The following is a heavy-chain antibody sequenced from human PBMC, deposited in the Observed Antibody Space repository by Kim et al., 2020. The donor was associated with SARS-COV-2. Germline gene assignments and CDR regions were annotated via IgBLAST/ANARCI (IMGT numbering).Heavy chain of an antibody. D-gene: IGHD5-18*01. J-gene: IGHJ3*02. CDR2: T. Sequence: TNYNPSLKSRVTISVDTSKNQFSLKLSSVTAADTAVYYCARSDTSDAFDIWGQGTMVTVSS. V-gene: IGHV4-59*01. CDR3: ARSDTSDAFDI.